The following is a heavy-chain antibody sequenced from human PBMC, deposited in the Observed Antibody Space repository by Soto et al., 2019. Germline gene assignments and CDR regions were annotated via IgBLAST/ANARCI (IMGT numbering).Heavy chain of an antibody. CDR3: GKDQGSSGWRGGGFFDS. D-gene: IGHD6-19*01. J-gene: IGHJ4*02. Sequence: EVQLLESGGGLVQPGVSLRLSCAASGFTFSSYAMSWVRQAPGKGREWVSAISVSAANTYYTDSVKGQFTIFRDNSKTTVYLQMNSLRADDTAVYYFGKDQGSSGWRGGGFFDSRGQGTLVIVSS. CDR1: GFTFSSYA. V-gene: IGHV3-23*01. CDR2: ISVSAANT.